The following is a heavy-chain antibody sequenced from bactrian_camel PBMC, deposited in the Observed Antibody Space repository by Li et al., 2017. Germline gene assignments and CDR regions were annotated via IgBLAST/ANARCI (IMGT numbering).Heavy chain of an antibody. V-gene: IGHV3S1*01. CDR3: ARSDGGPVN. J-gene: IGHJ4*01. CDR1: GFC. CDR2: IHSVSGLT. Sequence: HVQLVESGGGSVQAGGSLRLSCPTSGFCMAWFRQSPGKGLEWVSFIHSVSGLTYYADSVKGRFTISRDNAKNTVYLQMNSLKTEDTAMYYCARSDGGPVNWGQGTQVTVS. D-gene: IGHD5*01.